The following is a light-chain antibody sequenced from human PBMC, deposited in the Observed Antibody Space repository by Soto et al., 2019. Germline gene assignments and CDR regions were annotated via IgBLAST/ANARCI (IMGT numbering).Light chain of an antibody. CDR3: QQYNIYPCT. CDR2: DAS. V-gene: IGKV1-5*01. Sequence: DIQMTQSPSTLSASVGDRVTITCRASQSISSWLAWYQQKPGKAPKLLIYDASSLESGVPSRFSGSGSGTEFTLTISSLQPDDFATQLRQQYNIYPCTFGHRTQLDIK. CDR1: QSISSW. J-gene: IGKJ2*02.